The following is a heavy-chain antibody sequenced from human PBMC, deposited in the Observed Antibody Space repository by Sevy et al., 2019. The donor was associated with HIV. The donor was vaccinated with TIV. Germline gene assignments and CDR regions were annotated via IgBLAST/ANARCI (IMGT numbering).Heavy chain of an antibody. CDR1: GFTFTSYS. D-gene: IGHD3-16*01. V-gene: IGHV3-21*01. CDR3: ARDGGNYFDY. J-gene: IGHJ4*02. Sequence: GGSLRLSCEASGFTFTSYSMNWVRQAPGKGLEWVSSISSYSYISYAGSVKGRFTVSRDNAKNSLYLQMSSLRADDMAVYYCARDGGNYFDYWGQGTLVTVSS. CDR2: ISSYSYI.